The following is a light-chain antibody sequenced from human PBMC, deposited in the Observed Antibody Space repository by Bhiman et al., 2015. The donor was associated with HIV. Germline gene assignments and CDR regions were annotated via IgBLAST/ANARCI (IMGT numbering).Light chain of an antibody. Sequence: QSALTQPASVSGSPGQSITISCTGTSSDVGGYNYVSWYQQHPGKAPKLMIYDVSKRPSGVSNRFSGSKSGNTASLTISGLQAEDEADYYCQSYDSTLSASVFGTGTMVTAL. V-gene: IGLV2-14*03. CDR1: SSDVGGYNY. CDR2: DVS. CDR3: QSYDSTLSASV. J-gene: IGLJ1*01.